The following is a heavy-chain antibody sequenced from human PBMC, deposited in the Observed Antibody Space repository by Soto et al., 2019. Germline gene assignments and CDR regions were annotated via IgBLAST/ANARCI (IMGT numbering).Heavy chain of an antibody. V-gene: IGHV4-59*01. Sequence: SETLSLTCTVSGGSISNYYWSWIRQPPGKGLEWIGYIYNSGSTNYNPSLKSRVTISVDTSKNQFSLKLSSVTAADTAVYYCARYASGAHDYWGQGTLVTVSS. CDR2: IYNSGST. CDR3: ARYASGAHDY. D-gene: IGHD3-10*01. J-gene: IGHJ4*02. CDR1: GGSISNYY.